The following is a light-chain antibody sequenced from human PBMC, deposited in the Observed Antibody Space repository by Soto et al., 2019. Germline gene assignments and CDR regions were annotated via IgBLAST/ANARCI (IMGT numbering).Light chain of an antibody. V-gene: IGLV2-8*01. Sequence: QSVLTQPPSASGSPGQSVAIPCTGTSGDVGYYNYVSWYQQHPGKAPKLIIYEDTKRPSGVPDRFSGSKSGTSASLTVSGLQAEDEADYCCSSYADDNIFVFGTGTKVTVL. CDR3: SSYADDNIFV. CDR1: SGDVGYYNY. J-gene: IGLJ1*01. CDR2: EDT.